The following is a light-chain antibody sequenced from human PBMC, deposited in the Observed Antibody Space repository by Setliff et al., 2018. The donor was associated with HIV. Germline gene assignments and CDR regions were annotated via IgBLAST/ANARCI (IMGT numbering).Light chain of an antibody. CDR3: SSYTTNTDV. J-gene: IGLJ3*02. Sequence: QSVLAQPASVSGSPGQSITISCTAATSDVGGFTYVSWYQQHPGKAPKLMIYDVTHRPSGVSNRFSGSKSGNTASPTISGLQAEDEADYYCSSYTTNTDVFGGGTKVTVL. V-gene: IGLV2-14*03. CDR2: DVT. CDR1: TSDVGGFTY.